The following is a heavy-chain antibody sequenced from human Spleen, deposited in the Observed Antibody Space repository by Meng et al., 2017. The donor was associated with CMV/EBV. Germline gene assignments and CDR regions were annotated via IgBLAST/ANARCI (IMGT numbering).Heavy chain of an antibody. V-gene: IGHV5-51*01. CDR2: IYPGDSDT. CDR1: GYDFTNYW. Sequence: LKISCKGSGYDFTNYWIGWVRQMPGKGLEWMGIIYPGDSDTRYSPSFQGQVTISSDNSISTAYLQWSSLKASDTAIYYCARSEDFDYWGQGTLVTVSS. CDR3: ARSEDFDY. J-gene: IGHJ4*02.